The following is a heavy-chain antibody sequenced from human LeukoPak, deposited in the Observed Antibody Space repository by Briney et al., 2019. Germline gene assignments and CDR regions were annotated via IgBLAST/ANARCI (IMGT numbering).Heavy chain of an antibody. J-gene: IGHJ2*01. V-gene: IGHV3-9*01. CDR1: GLTFDDYA. D-gene: IGHD3-3*01. Sequence: PGGSLRLSCAASGLTFDDYAMHWVRQAPGKGLEWVSGINWNSDKIVFADSVKGRFNISRDNAKKSLYLQMSSLRVDDTAFYYCVKVESISIFGVAPRYFDLWGRGTLVTVSS. CDR3: VKVESISIFGVAPRYFDL. CDR2: INWNSDKI.